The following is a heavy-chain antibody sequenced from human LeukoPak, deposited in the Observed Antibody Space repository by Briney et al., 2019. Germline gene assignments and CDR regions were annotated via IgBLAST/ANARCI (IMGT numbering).Heavy chain of an antibody. V-gene: IGHV3-23*01. Sequence: GGSLRLSCAVSGFTFNNYAMSWVRQAPGKGLEWVSGISGSGGSTYYADSVKGRFTISRDNSKNTLYLQMNSLTAEDTAVYYCAKDSVPYYYGSGSYPDYWGQGTLVTVSS. D-gene: IGHD3-10*01. CDR2: ISGSGGST. J-gene: IGHJ4*02. CDR1: GFTFNNYA. CDR3: AKDSVPYYYGSGSYPDY.